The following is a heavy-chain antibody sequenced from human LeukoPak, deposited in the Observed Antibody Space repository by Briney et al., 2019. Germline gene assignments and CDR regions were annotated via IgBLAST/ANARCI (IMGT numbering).Heavy chain of an antibody. V-gene: IGHV3-23*01. CDR3: AKDAEWCSGGSCYSWYYFDY. CDR2: ISGSGGST. D-gene: IGHD2-15*01. J-gene: IGHJ4*02. CDR1: GFTFSSYA. Sequence: PGGSLRLSCAASGFTFSSYAMSWVRQAPGKGLEWVSAISGSGGSTYYADSVKGRFTISRDNSKNTLYLQMNSLRAEDTAVYYCAKDAEWCSGGSCYSWYYFDYWGQGTLVTVSS.